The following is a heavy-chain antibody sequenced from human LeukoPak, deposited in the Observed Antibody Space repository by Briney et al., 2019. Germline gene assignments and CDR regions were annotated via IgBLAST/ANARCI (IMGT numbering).Heavy chain of an antibody. J-gene: IGHJ6*02. CDR1: GFTFSSYS. Sequence: GGSLRLSCAASGFTFSSYSMNWVRQAPGKGLEWVSSISSSSSYIYYADSVKGRFTISRDNAKNSLYLQMNSLRAEDTAVYYCARVRNYYYYYYGMDVWGQGTTVTVSS. V-gene: IGHV3-21*01. CDR3: ARVRNYYYYYYGMDV. CDR2: ISSSSSYI. D-gene: IGHD1-7*01.